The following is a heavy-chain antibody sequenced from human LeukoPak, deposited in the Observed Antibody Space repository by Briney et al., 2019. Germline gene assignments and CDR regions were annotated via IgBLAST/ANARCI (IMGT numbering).Heavy chain of an antibody. D-gene: IGHD3-10*01. J-gene: IGHJ4*02. Sequence: PSETLSLTCTVSGGSISSYYWIWIRQPPGKGLEWIGYIYYSGSTNYNPSLKSRVIISEDTSKNQFSLKLSSVTAADTAVYYCATTYYYGSGSYSLVYWGQGTLVTVSS. CDR2: IYYSGST. CDR3: ATTYYYGSGSYSLVY. CDR1: GGSISSYY. V-gene: IGHV4-59*01.